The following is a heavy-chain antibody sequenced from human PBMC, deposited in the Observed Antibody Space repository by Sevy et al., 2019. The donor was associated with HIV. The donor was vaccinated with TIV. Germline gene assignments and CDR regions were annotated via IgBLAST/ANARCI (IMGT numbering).Heavy chain of an antibody. CDR3: ARDTGTFKQWLALVHDAFDI. J-gene: IGHJ3*02. V-gene: IGHV3-21*01. CDR2: ISRSSSYI. D-gene: IGHD6-19*01. Sequence: GGSLRLSCAASGFTFSSYSMNWVRQAPGKGLEWVSSISRSSSYIYYADSVKGRFTISRDNAKNSLYLQMNSLRAEDTAVYYCARDTGTFKQWLALVHDAFDIWGQGTMVTVSS. CDR1: GFTFSSYS.